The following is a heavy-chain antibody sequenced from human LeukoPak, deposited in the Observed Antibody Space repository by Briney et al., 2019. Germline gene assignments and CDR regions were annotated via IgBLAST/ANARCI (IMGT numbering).Heavy chain of an antibody. V-gene: IGHV4-59*01. CDR1: GGSISSYY. D-gene: IGHD3-3*01. CDR3: ARLSRYDFWSGYYTPDDAFDI. J-gene: IGHJ3*02. CDR2: IYYSGST. Sequence: SETLSLTCTASGGSISSYYWSWIRQPPGKGLEWIGYIYYSGSTNYNPSLKSRVTISVDTSKNQFSLKLSSVTAADTAVYYCARLSRYDFWSGYYTPDDAFDIWGQGTMVTVSS.